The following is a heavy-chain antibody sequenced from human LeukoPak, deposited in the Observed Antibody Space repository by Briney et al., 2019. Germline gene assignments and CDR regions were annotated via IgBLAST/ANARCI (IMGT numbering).Heavy chain of an antibody. CDR2: IYSSGIT. CDR3: ARGSNWGDY. D-gene: IGHD7-27*01. CDR1: GGSLSTYY. Sequence: SETLSLTCTVSGGSLSTYYWSWIRQPPGKGLEWIAHIYSSGITTYNPSLEGRLTISVDTSKNQFSLKLSSVTAADTAVYYCARGSNWGDYWGQGTLVTVSS. V-gene: IGHV4-59*12. J-gene: IGHJ4*02.